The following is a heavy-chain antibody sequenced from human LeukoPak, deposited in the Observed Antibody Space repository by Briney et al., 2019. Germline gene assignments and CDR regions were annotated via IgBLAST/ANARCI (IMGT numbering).Heavy chain of an antibody. CDR2: IYYSGST. CDR1: GYSITSSSW. V-gene: IGHV4-28*03. Sequence: SETLSLTCAVSGYSITSSSWWGWIRQPPGKGLEWIGYIYYSGSTYYTPSLRGRVTISVDTSKNQFSLNLSSVTAADTAVYYCARGYSLDYWGQGTLVTVSS. CDR3: ARGYSLDY. D-gene: IGHD5-18*01. J-gene: IGHJ4*02.